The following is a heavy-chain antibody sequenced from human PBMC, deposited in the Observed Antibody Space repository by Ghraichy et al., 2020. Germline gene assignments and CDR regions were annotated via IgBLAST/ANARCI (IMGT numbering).Heavy chain of an antibody. CDR1: GFTFTSSA. J-gene: IGHJ5*02. V-gene: IGHV1-58*01. CDR3: AAARITIFGVVISWFDP. CDR2: IVVGSGNT. Sequence: SVKVSCKASGFTFTSSAVQWVRQARGQRLEWIGWIVVGSGNTNYAQKFQERVTITRDMSTSTAYMELSSLRSEDTAVYYCAAARITIFGVVISWFDPWGQGTLVTVSS. D-gene: IGHD3-3*01.